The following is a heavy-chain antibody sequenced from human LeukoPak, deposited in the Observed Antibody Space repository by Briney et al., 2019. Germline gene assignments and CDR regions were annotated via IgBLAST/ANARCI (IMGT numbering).Heavy chain of an antibody. J-gene: IGHJ6*03. D-gene: IGHD6-19*01. CDR1: GYTFTSYD. V-gene: IGHV1-8*01. CDR2: MNPNGGNT. Sequence: ASVKVSCKASGYTFTSYDINWVRQATGQGLEWMGWMNPNGGNTGYAQKFQGRVTMTRNTSISTAYMELSSLRSEDTAVYYCARRDPVGSGWYYYYYYYMDVWGKGTTVTVSS. CDR3: ARRDPVGSGWYYYYYYYMDV.